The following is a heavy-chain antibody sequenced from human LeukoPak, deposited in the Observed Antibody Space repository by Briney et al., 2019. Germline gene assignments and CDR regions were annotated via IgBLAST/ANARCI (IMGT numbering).Heavy chain of an antibody. CDR3: EGERAYYDDSSSLEVFDI. V-gene: IGHV4-59*11. CDR2: IYYSGST. CDR1: GASISSHY. Sequence: PSETLSLTCTVSGASISSHYWSWIPQPLGKGLEWIGYIYYSGSTNYNPSLKGRVTISVDPSKNQSSRKRISVTAADPAVNYCEGERAYYDDSSSLEVFDICGQGTMVTVYS. D-gene: IGHD3-22*01. J-gene: IGHJ3*02.